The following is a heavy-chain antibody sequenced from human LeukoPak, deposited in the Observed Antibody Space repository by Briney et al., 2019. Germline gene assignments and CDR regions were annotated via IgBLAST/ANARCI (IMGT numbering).Heavy chain of an antibody. J-gene: IGHJ4*02. CDR2: IHNNGDI. V-gene: IGHV4-4*02. Sequence: GSLRLSCAASGFSFSSYGMYWVRQAPGKGLEWIGEIHNNGDINYSPSLQSRVTMSMDNSKNQFSLMLSSVTAADTAVYYCATYYDILTAYTFDYWGQGTLVTVSS. CDR3: ATYYDILTAYTFDY. D-gene: IGHD3-9*01. CDR1: GFSFSSYG.